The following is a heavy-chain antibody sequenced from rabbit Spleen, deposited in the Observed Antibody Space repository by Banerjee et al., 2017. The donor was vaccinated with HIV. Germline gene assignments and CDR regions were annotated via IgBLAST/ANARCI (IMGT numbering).Heavy chain of an antibody. V-gene: IGHV1S40*01. CDR2: AYAGSSGST. D-gene: IGHD8-1*01. CDR1: GFSFSSSDY. Sequence: QSLEESGGDLVKPGASLTLTCTASGFSFSSSDYMCWVRQAPGKGLEWIACAYAGSSGSTYYASWVNGRFSISRENTQNTVYLKLNSLTAADTATYFCVRDRADIGGSYFALWGQGTLVTVS. CDR3: VRDRADIGGSYFAL. J-gene: IGHJ6*01.